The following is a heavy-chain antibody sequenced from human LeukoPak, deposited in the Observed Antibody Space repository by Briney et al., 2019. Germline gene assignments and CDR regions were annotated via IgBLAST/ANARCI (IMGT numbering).Heavy chain of an antibody. CDR1: GGSFSDYY. J-gene: IGHJ2*01. CDR3: ARGAGATRVRWYFDL. V-gene: IGHV4-34*01. D-gene: IGHD1-26*01. CDR2: INHSGST. Sequence: SETLSLTCAVYGGSFSDYYWSWIRQPPGKGLEWIGEINHSGSTNYNPSLKSRVTISVDTSKNQFSLKLSSVTAADTAVYYCARGAGATRVRWYFDLWGRGTLVTVSS.